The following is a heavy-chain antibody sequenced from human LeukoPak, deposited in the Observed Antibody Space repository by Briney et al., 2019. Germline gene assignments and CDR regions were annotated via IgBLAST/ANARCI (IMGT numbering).Heavy chain of an antibody. J-gene: IGHJ4*02. CDR3: ARVQRYFD. V-gene: IGHV1-69*04. CDR2: IIPILGIA. D-gene: IGHD3-9*01. Sequence: GASVKVSCKVSGYTLTELSMHWVRQAPGQGLEWMGRIIPILGIANYAQKFQGRVTITADKSTSTAYMELSSLRSEDTAVYYCARVQRYFDWGQGTLVTVSS. CDR1: GYTLTELS.